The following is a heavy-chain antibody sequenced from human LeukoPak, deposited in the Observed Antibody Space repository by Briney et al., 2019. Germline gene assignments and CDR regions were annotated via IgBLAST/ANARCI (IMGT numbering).Heavy chain of an antibody. D-gene: IGHD2-2*01. CDR3: ARDSTSLPI. Sequence: GGSLRLPCAASGFTFSSYEMTWVRQAPGKGLARVSYISSSGTTIYYADSVKGRFTITRDNAKNSLYLQMNSLRAEDTAVYYCARDSTSLPIWGKGTTVTVSS. J-gene: IGHJ6*04. CDR1: GFTFSSYE. V-gene: IGHV3-48*03. CDR2: ISSSGTTI.